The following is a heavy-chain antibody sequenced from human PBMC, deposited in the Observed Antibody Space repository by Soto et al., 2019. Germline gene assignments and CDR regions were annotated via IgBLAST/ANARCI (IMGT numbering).Heavy chain of an antibody. CDR3: ARGLVRGVNWFDP. CDR1: GGSISSNFYY. CDR2: IYYRGST. J-gene: IGHJ5*02. Sequence: SETLSLTCTVSGGSISSNFYYWGWIRQPPGKGLQWIGNIYYRGSTNYNPSLKSPVTISVDTSKNQFSLKLSSVTAADTAVYYCARGLVRGVNWFDPWGQGTLVTVSS. D-gene: IGHD3-10*01. V-gene: IGHV4-39*01.